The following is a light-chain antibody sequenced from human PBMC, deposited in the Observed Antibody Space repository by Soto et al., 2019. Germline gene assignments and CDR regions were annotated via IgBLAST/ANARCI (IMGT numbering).Light chain of an antibody. V-gene: IGKV2-28*01. J-gene: IGKJ1*01. CDR2: LGS. CDR3: MQALQAPLT. CDR1: PCFLHSNGYNY. Sequence: VLTESLVSLDPTPGRAPSISCTSMPCFLHSNGYNYLDWYLQKAGQSPQLLIYLGSNRASGVPDRFSGSGSGTDFTLKISRVEAEDVGVYYCMQALQAPLTFGQGTKVDIK.